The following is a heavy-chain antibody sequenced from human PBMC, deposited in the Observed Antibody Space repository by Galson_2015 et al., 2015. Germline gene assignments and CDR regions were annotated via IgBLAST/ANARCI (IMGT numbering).Heavy chain of an antibody. D-gene: IGHD2-15*01. CDR2: INAGNGNT. Sequence: SVKVSCKASGYTFTSYAMHWVRQAPGQRLEWMGWINAGNGNTKYSQKLQGRVTITRDTSASTAYMELSSLRSEDTAVYYCARDLTLDCRGGSCYRAFDISGQGTMVTVSS. CDR1: GYTFTSYA. CDR3: ARDLTLDCRGGSCYRAFDI. J-gene: IGHJ3*02. V-gene: IGHV1-3*01.